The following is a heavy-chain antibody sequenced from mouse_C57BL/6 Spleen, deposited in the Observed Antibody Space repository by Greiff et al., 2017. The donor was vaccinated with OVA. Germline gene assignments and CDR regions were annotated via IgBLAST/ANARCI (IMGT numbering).Heavy chain of an antibody. CDR2: INPSTGGT. D-gene: IGHD1-1*01. V-gene: IGHV1-42*01. CDR3: ARTDYYGRRYFDY. CDR1: GYSFTGYY. J-gene: IGHJ2*01. Sequence: EVMLVESGPELVKPGASVKISCKASGYSFTGYYMNWVKQSPEKSLEWIGEINPSTGGTTYNQKFKAKATLTVDKSSSTAYMQLKSLTSEDSAVYYCARTDYYGRRYFDYWGQGTTLTVSS.